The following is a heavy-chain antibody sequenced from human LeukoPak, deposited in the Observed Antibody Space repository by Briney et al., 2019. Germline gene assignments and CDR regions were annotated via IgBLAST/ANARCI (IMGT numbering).Heavy chain of an antibody. CDR3: ARERVYYYGSGSYYSGVDY. CDR2: IYYSGST. CDR1: GGSISSYY. V-gene: IGHV4-59*12. Sequence: SETLSLTCTVSGGSISSYYWSWIRQPPGKGLEWIGYIYYSGSTNYNPSLKSRVTMSVDTSKNQFSLKLSSVTAADTAVYYCARERVYYYGSGSYYSGVDYWGQGTLVTVSS. J-gene: IGHJ4*02. D-gene: IGHD3-10*01.